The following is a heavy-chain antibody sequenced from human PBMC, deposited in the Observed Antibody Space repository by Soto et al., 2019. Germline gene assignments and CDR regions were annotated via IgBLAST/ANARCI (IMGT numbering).Heavy chain of an antibody. V-gene: IGHV4-61*01. Sequence: SETLSLTCTVSGGSINNNSYYWGWIRQPPGKGREGIGYIYYSGSTNYNPSLKSRVTISVDTSKNQFSLKLNSVTAADTAVYYCARDRCSGGNCFLSHNYNMDVWGKGTTVTVSS. CDR2: IYYSGST. J-gene: IGHJ6*03. CDR3: ARDRCSGGNCFLSHNYNMDV. D-gene: IGHD2-15*01. CDR1: GGSINNNSYY.